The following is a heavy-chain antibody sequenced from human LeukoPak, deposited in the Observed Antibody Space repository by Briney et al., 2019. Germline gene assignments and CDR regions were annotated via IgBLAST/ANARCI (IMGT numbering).Heavy chain of an antibody. CDR1: GFTFSSYA. D-gene: IGHD3-22*01. V-gene: IGHV3-23*01. J-gene: IGHJ4*02. CDR2: ISGSGGST. CDR3: AKDRRDYYDSSGYYVLDY. Sequence: PGGSLRLSCAASGFTFSSYAMSWVRQAPGKGLEWVSAISGSGGSTYYAGSVKGRFTISRDNSKNTLYLQMNSLRAEDTAVYYCAKDRRDYYDSSGYYVLDYWGQGTLVTVSS.